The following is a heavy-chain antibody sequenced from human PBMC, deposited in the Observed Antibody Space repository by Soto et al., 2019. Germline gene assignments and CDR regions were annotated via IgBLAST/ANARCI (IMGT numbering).Heavy chain of an antibody. CDR1: GGSIDSGGYY. CDR2: IFHSGST. V-gene: IGHV4-31*03. Sequence: QVQLQESGPGVVKPSQTLSLTCTVSGGSIDSGGYYWPWIRQHPGKGLEWIAYIFHSGSTHYNPSLRSRLTTSMDTSKNQLSLELRSATAAGTAVDSRVRGGDQDCYFCHWGQGTLVTVSS. J-gene: IGHJ4*02. CDR3: VRGGDQDCYFCH. D-gene: IGHD2-15*01.